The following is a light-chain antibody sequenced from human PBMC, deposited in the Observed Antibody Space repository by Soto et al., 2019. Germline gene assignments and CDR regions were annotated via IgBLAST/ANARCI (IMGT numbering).Light chain of an antibody. Sequence: QSVLTQPPSASGTPGQRVTISCSGSSSNIGSNTVNWYQQLPGTAPKLLIYSNNQRPSGVPDRFSGSKSGTSASLAISGLQSEDEADYYCAEWDDSLNGPNWVFGGGTKVTVL. CDR3: AEWDDSLNGPNWV. CDR2: SNN. V-gene: IGLV1-44*01. CDR1: SSNIGSNT. J-gene: IGLJ3*02.